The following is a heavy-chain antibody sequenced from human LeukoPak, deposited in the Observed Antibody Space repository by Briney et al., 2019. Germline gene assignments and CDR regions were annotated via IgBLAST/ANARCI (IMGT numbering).Heavy chain of an antibody. Sequence: ASVKVSCKASGYTFTGYYMHWVRQAPGQGPEWMGWINPNSGGTNYAQKFQGRVTMTRDTSISTAYMELSRLRSDDTAVYYCARDCHPSQLPLDYWGQGTLVTVSS. J-gene: IGHJ4*02. CDR1: GYTFTGYY. V-gene: IGHV1-2*02. D-gene: IGHD2-2*01. CDR3: ARDCHPSQLPLDY. CDR2: INPNSGGT.